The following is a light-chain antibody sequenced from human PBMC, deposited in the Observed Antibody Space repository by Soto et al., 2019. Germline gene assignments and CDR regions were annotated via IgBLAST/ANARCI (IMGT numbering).Light chain of an antibody. CDR3: QQVNVYPST. Sequence: DIQMNQSPSSLSASVGDRVTSTCRASQSISSYLNWYQQKPGKAPNLLIYDASTLHSGVPSRFSGGGSGTDFTLTISSLQPEDFATYYCQQVNVYPSTFGGGTKVDIK. CDR2: DAS. J-gene: IGKJ4*01. CDR1: QSISSY. V-gene: IGKV1-39*01.